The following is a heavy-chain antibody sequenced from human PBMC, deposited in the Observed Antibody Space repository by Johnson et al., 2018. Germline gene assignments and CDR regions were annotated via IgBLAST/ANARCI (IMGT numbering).Heavy chain of an antibody. CDR1: GFTFDDYA. Sequence: VQLGESGGGLVQPSRSLRLSCAASGFTFDDYAMHWVRQGTGKGMEWVSGISWNSGSIGYADSVKGRFTISRDNAKNSLYLQMNSLRAEDTALYYCAKEGWFGGNYYYYYMDVWGKGTTVTVSS. CDR3: AKEGWFGGNYYYYYMDV. V-gene: IGHV3-9*01. D-gene: IGHD3-10*01. CDR2: ISWNSGSI. J-gene: IGHJ6*03.